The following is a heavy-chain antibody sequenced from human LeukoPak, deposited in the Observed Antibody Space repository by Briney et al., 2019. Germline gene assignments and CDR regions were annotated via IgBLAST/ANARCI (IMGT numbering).Heavy chain of an antibody. D-gene: IGHD2-2*01. CDR3: ARDYCSSASCYGGNIDP. CDR1: GYTFTSYG. J-gene: IGHJ5*02. CDR2: ISPYSGNT. V-gene: IGHV1-18*01. Sequence: ASVKVSCKASGYTFTSYGVNWVRQAPGQGLEWMGWISPYSGNTNYAQNLQGRVTMTTDTSTNTAYMEVRNLRSDDTAVYYCARDYCSSASCYGGNIDPWGQGTLVTVSS.